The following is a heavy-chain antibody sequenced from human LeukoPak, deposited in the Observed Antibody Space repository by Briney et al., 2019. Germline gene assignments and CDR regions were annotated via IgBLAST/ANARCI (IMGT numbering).Heavy chain of an antibody. CDR1: GFTFSSYA. CDR3: ARTPVGYSDYSYYYMDV. J-gene: IGHJ6*03. V-gene: IGHV3-64*01. CDR2: ISSNGGST. Sequence: GGSPRLSCAASGFTFSSYAMHWVRQAPGKGLEYVSAISSNGGSTYYANSVKGRFTISRDNSKNTLYLQMGSPRAEDMAVYYCARTPVGYSDYSYYYMDVWGKGTTVTVSS. D-gene: IGHD3-22*01.